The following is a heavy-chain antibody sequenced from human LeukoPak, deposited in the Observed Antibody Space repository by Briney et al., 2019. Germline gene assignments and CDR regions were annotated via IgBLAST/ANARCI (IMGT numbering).Heavy chain of an antibody. CDR2: ISGSGDST. CDR1: GFTFSNFA. V-gene: IGHV3-23*01. J-gene: IGHJ4*02. D-gene: IGHD2-15*01. Sequence: GGSLRLSCTVSGFTFSNFAMSWVRQAPGKGLEWVSMISGSGDSTYFADSVKGRFSISRDNSKNTLFLQMNSLGAEDTAVYYCAKQLGYCSDGSCYFPYWGQGTLVTVSS. CDR3: AKQLGYCSDGSCYFPY.